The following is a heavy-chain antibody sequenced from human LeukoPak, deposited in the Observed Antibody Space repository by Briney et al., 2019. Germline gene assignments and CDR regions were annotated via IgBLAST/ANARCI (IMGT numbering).Heavy chain of an antibody. CDR3: ARGVVVAGDAFDV. D-gene: IGHD2-15*01. V-gene: IGHV3-66*01. CDR1: GFTVSSNY. J-gene: IGHJ3*01. Sequence: SGGSLRLSCAASGFTVSSNYMSWVRQAPGKGLEWVSVIYSGGSTYYADSVKGRFTISRDNSKNTLYLQMNSLRAEDTAVYYCARGVVVAGDAFDVWGQGTMVTVSS. CDR2: IYSGGST.